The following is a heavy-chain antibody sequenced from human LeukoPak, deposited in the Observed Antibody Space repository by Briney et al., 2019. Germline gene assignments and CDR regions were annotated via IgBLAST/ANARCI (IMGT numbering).Heavy chain of an antibody. CDR3: VRGGHFDY. CDR2: TYYRSKWYN. Sequence: SQTLSLTCAISGDSVSSSSSAWNWVRQSPSRGLEWLGRTYYRSKWYNDYAESVKSRIAINPDTSKNQFSLHLNSVTPEDPAVYYCVRGGHFDYWGQGTLVTVSS. CDR1: GDSVSSSSSA. D-gene: IGHD3-16*01. V-gene: IGHV6-1*01. J-gene: IGHJ4*02.